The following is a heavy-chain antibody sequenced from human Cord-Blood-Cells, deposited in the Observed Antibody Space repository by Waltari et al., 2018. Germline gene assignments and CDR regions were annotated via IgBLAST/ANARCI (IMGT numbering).Heavy chain of an antibody. CDR3: ARAGYCSGGSCYFDY. V-gene: IGHV1-2*04. J-gene: IGHJ4*02. D-gene: IGHD2-15*01. CDR2: INPNSGGT. Sequence: QVQLVQSGAEVKQPAASVKVSCKASGYTFTGYYMHWVRQAPGQGLEWIGWINPNSGGTNYAQKFQGWVTMTRDTSISTAYMELSRLRSDDTAVYYCARAGYCSGGSCYFDYWGQGTLVTVSS. CDR1: GYTFTGYY.